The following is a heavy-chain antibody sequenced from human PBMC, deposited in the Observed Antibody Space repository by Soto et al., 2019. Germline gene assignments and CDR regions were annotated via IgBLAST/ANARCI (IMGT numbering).Heavy chain of an antibody. CDR1: GFTFSGSA. Sequence: GGSLRLSCAASGFTFSGSAMHWVRQASGKGLEWVSRVRSKANSYATAYAASVKGRFTISRENTKNTAYLQMNSRKTEDTAVYYCTTGGDQGAFDIWGQGTMVTVSS. CDR2: VRSKANSYAT. V-gene: IGHV3-73*01. D-gene: IGHD2-21*01. CDR3: TTGGDQGAFDI. J-gene: IGHJ3*02.